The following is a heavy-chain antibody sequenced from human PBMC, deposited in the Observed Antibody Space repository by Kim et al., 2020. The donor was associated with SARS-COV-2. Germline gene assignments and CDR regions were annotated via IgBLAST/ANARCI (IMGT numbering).Heavy chain of an antibody. CDR2: IYYSGST. V-gene: IGHV4-39*01. D-gene: IGHD1-26*01. CDR1: GGSISSSSYY. CDR3: ARFSQGSYYLGLDYFDY. Sequence: SETLSLTCTVSGGSISSSSYYWGWIRQPPGKGLEWIGSIYYSGSTYYNPSLKSRVTISVDTSKNQFSLKLSSVTAADTTVYYCARFSQGSYYLGLDYFDYWGQGTLVTVSS. J-gene: IGHJ4*02.